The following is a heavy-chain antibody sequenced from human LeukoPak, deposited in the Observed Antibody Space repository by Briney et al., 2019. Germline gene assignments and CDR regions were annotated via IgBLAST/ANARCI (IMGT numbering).Heavy chain of an antibody. Sequence: GGSLRLSCAASGFTFSSYWMSWVRQAPGKGLEWVANIKQDGSEKYYVDSVKGRFTISRDNAKNSLYLQMNSLRAEDTALYYCAMLNYYDSSGYLDYWGQGTLVTVSS. CDR3: AMLNYYDSSGYLDY. D-gene: IGHD3-22*01. CDR2: IKQDGSEK. CDR1: GFTFSSYW. V-gene: IGHV3-7*03. J-gene: IGHJ4*02.